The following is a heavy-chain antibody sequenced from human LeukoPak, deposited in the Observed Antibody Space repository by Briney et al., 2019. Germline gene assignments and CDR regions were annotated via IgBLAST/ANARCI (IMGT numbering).Heavy chain of an antibody. CDR1: GYTFTSYG. V-gene: IGHV1-18*01. D-gene: IGHD4-17*01. Sequence: RASVKVSCKASGYTFTSYGFSWVRQAPGQGLEWMGWISPYNGNTNYAQKFQGRVSMTTDTSTSTAYMELRSLSSDDTAIYYCARNYGDYASVDYWGQGTLVTVSS. J-gene: IGHJ4*02. CDR2: ISPYNGNT. CDR3: ARNYGDYASVDY.